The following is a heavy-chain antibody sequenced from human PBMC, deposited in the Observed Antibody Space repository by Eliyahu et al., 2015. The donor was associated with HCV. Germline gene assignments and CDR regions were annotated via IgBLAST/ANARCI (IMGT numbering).Heavy chain of an antibody. V-gene: IGHV4-34*01. CDR1: GGSFSGYY. D-gene: IGHD2-15*01. Sequence: QVQLQQWGAGLLKPSETLSLTCAVYGGSFSGYYWSWIRQPPGKGLEWIGEINHSGSTNYNPSLKSRVTISVDTSKNQFSLKLSSVTAADTAVYYCARGWTAGSSGYCSGGSCYLIFDYWGQGTLVTVSS. J-gene: IGHJ4*02. CDR2: INHSGST. CDR3: ARGWTAGSSGYCSGGSCYLIFDY.